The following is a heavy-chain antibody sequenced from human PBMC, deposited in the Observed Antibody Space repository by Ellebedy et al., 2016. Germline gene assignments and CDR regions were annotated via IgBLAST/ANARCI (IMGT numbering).Heavy chain of an antibody. D-gene: IGHD3-10*01. CDR3: ATNMVRGADYYGMDV. CDR2: IYYSGNT. V-gene: IGHV4-30-4*01. Sequence: SETLSLXXTVSGGSISSGDYYWSWIRQPPGKGLEWIGYIYYSGNTYYNPSLTSRVTMSIDKSKNQFSLKVVSVTAADTAVYYCATNMVRGADYYGMDVWGQGTTVTVSS. CDR1: GGSISSGDYY. J-gene: IGHJ6*02.